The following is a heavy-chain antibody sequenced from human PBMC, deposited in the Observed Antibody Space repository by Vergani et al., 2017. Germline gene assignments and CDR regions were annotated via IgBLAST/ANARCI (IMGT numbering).Heavy chain of an antibody. Sequence: QVQLQQWGAGLLKPSETLSLTCAVYGGSFSGYYWSWIRQPPGKGLEWIGYIYYSGSTYYNPSLKSRVTISVDTSKNQFSLKLSSVTAADTAVYYCARARRTYYYGSGSYGPFDYWGQGTLVTVSS. V-gene: IGHV4-34*01. CDR3: ARARRTYYYGSGSYGPFDY. CDR2: IYYSGST. J-gene: IGHJ4*02. D-gene: IGHD3-10*01. CDR1: GGSFSGYY.